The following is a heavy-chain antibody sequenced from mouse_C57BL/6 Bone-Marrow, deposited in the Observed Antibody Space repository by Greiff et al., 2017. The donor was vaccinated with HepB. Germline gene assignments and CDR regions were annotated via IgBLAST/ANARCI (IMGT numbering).Heavy chain of an antibody. CDR2: IYPGSGST. CDR1: GYTFTSYW. Sequence: QVHVKQPGAELVKPGASVKMSSKASGYTFTSYWITWVKQRPGQGLEWIGDIYPGSGSTNYNEKFKSKATLTVDTSSSTAYMQLSSLTSEDSAVYYCPRLHNCYAMDYWGQGTSVTVSS. V-gene: IGHV1-55*01. J-gene: IGHJ4*01. D-gene: IGHD1-3*01. CDR3: PRLHNCYAMDY.